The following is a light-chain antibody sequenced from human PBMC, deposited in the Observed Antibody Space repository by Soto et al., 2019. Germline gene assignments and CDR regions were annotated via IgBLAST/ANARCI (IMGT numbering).Light chain of an antibody. Sequence: DIQITQSPSSLSASVGDRVTITCRASQSISSYLNWYQQKPGKAPKLLIYAASSLQSGVPSRFSVSGSGTDFTLPISSLQPEDFATYYGQQSYSTRTFGHGTKVEIK. J-gene: IGKJ1*01. CDR3: QQSYSTRT. V-gene: IGKV1-39*01. CDR2: AAS. CDR1: QSISSY.